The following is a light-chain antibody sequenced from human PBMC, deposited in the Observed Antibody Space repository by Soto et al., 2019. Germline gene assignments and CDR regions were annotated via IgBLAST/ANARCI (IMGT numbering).Light chain of an antibody. J-gene: IGKJ1*01. CDR1: QSVSSTF. CDR2: GVS. V-gene: IGKV3-20*01. Sequence: EIVLTQSPGTLSLSPGERATLSCRASQSVSSTFLAWYQQKPGQAPRLLIFGVSNRATGIPDRFSGSGSGTDFTLTISRLEPEDFAVYYCGQFVSAPPRTFGQVTKVEIK. CDR3: GQFVSAPPRT.